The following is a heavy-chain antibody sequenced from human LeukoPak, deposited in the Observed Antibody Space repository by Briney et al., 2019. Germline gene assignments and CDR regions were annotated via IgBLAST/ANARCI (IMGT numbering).Heavy chain of an antibody. J-gene: IGHJ4*02. CDR2: INYSGST. CDR1: SGSISSYY. Sequence: SETLSLTCTVSSGSISSYYWSWIRQPPGKGLECIGYINYSGSTNYNPSLKSRVTISVDMSKNQFSLKLSSVTAADTAVYYCARGVGSYYNYWGQGTLVTVSS. CDR3: ARGVGSYYNY. D-gene: IGHD1-26*01. V-gene: IGHV4-59*01.